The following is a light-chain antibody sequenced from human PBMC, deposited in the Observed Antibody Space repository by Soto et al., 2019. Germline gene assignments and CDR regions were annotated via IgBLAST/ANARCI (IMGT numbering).Light chain of an antibody. CDR1: QSVSSY. CDR3: MRSVQPPIT. J-gene: IGKJ5*01. CDR2: DAS. V-gene: IGKV3-11*01. Sequence: IGLTKSPGTLFLAPGGRATLFCRATQSVSSYLAWYQQKPGQAPRLLIYDASNRATGIPARFSGSGSGTDFTLKISRVEAEDVGVYYCMRSVQPPITFGQGTRLEIK.